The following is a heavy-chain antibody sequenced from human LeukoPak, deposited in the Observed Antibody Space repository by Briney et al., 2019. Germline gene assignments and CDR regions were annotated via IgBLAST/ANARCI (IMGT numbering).Heavy chain of an antibody. CDR3: ARDIGATNWFDS. CDR1: GFTFSSYW. CDR2: INSDGRST. V-gene: IGHV3-74*01. Sequence: GGSLRLSCAASGFTFSSYWMHWVRQAPGKGLVWVSRINSDGRSTSYADSVKGRFTISRDNAKNTLYLQMNSLRAEDTAVYYCARDIGATNWFDSWGQGTLVTVSS. D-gene: IGHD1-26*01. J-gene: IGHJ5*01.